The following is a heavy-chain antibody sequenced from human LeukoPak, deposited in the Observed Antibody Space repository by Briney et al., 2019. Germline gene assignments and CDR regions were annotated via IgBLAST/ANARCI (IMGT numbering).Heavy chain of an antibody. D-gene: IGHD5-18*01. CDR2: ISSSSSYI. Sequence: GGSLRLSCAASGFTFSSYSMNWVRQAPGKGLEWVSSISSSSSYIYYADSVKGRFTISRDNAKNSLYLQMNSLRAEDTAVYYCAREYSYGLNDAFDIWGQGIMVTVSS. CDR3: AREYSYGLNDAFDI. J-gene: IGHJ3*02. CDR1: GFTFSSYS. V-gene: IGHV3-21*01.